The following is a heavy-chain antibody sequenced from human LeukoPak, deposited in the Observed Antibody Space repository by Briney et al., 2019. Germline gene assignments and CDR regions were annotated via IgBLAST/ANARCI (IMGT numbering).Heavy chain of an antibody. CDR3: AKESSSISPLALYYFDY. D-gene: IGHD6-6*01. J-gene: IGHJ4*02. Sequence: GGSLRLSCAASGFTFSSYGMHWVRQAPGKGLEWVAVIWYDGSNKYYADSVKGRFTISRDNSKNTLYLQMNSLRAEDTAVYYCAKESSSISPLALYYFDYWGQGTLVTVSS. CDR2: IWYDGSNK. CDR1: GFTFSSYG. V-gene: IGHV3-33*06.